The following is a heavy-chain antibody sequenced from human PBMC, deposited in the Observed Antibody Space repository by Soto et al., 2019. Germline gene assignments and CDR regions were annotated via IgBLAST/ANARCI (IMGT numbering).Heavy chain of an antibody. CDR1: GASVTEYY. D-gene: IGHD3-3*01. Sequence: SETLSLTCTVSGASVTEYYWTWIRQPPGKGLEWIGSFSYSGVTTYNPSLESRVTLSVDTSEKQFSLKLRSVTAADTATYYCARITVFAALLSRFDPWGQGTLVTVSS. CDR3: ARITVFAALLSRFDP. J-gene: IGHJ5*02. V-gene: IGHV4-59*02. CDR2: FSYSGVT.